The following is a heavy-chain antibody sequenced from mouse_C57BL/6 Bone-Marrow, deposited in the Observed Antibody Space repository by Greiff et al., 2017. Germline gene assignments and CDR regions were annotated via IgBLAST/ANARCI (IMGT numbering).Heavy chain of an antibody. Sequence: VKLVESGAELVRPGASVTLSCKASGYTFTDYEMHWVKQTPVHGLEWIGAIDPETGGTAYNQKFKGKAILTADKSSSTAYMELRSLTSEDSAVYYCTMGSNYWYAMDYWGQGTSVTVSS. CDR3: TMGSNYWYAMDY. D-gene: IGHD2-5*01. CDR2: IDPETGGT. J-gene: IGHJ4*01. V-gene: IGHV1-15*01. CDR1: GYTFTDYE.